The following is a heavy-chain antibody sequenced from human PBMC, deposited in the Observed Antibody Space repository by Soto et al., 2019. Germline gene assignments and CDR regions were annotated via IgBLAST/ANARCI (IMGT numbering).Heavy chain of an antibody. J-gene: IGHJ4*02. CDR1: GGSISSGDYY. CDR2: IYYSGST. V-gene: IGHV4-30-4*01. D-gene: IGHD5-18*01. Sequence: SETLSLTCTVSGGSISSGDYYWSWIRQPPGKGLEWIGYIYYSGSTYYNPSLKSRVTISVDTSKNQFSLKLSSVTAADTAVYYCARESRDTAMSKIDYWGQGTLVTVSS. CDR3: ARESRDTAMSKIDY.